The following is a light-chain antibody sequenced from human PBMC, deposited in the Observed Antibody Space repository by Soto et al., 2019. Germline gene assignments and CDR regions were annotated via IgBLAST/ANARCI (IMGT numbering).Light chain of an antibody. V-gene: IGKV1-39*01. CDR2: AAS. CDR1: QNIDNY. Sequence: SQIAESPPPLSASVGDRVTITCLASQNIDNYLNWYQQKPGKAPNLLIYAASSLQSGVPSRFSGSGSGTDFTLTISGLQSEDFAPYYCQQDYCCPPTFCQGTKVDIK. J-gene: IGKJ1*01. CDR3: QQDYCCPPT.